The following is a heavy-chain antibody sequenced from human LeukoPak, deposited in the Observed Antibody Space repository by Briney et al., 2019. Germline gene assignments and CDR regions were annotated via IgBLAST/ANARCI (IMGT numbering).Heavy chain of an antibody. J-gene: IGHJ3*01. CDR3: AKDIQLST. CDR2: IGASGEST. V-gene: IGHV3-23*01. D-gene: IGHD5-24*01. Sequence: GRSLRLSCAASGFTFSVAAMTWVRQAPGKGLEWVSLIGASGESTYYADSVKGRFTISRDNSKNTLSLQMNSLRVEDTAMYFCAKDIQLSTWGLGTMVTVSS. CDR1: GFTFSVAA.